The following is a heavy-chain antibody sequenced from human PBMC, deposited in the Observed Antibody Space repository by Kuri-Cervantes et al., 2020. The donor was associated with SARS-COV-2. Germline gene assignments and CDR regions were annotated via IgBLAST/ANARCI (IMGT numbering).Heavy chain of an antibody. CDR2: IGPSGTTK. D-gene: IGHD3-22*01. J-gene: IGHJ4*02. V-gene: IGHV3-11*04. CDR1: GFTFSDYY. CDR3: ARDRGTSGYLGFDY. Sequence: GESLKISCTASGFTFSDYYMTWIRQAPGKVLEWVSNIGPSGTTKYYADSVKGRFTISRDNAKNSLYLQMSSLRAEDTAVYYCARDRGTSGYLGFDYWGQGTLVTVSS.